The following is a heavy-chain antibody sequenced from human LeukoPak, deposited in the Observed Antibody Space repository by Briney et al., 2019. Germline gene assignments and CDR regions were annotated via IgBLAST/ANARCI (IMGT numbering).Heavy chain of an antibody. CDR2: INPNSGGT. Sequence: ASVKVSCKASGYTFIGYYMHWVRQAPGQGLEWMGWINPNSGGTNYAQKFQGRVTMTRDTSISTAYMELSRLRSDDTAVYYCAREAPTVTTGFLDAFDIWGQGTMVTVSS. CDR3: AREAPTVTTGFLDAFDI. D-gene: IGHD4-17*01. V-gene: IGHV1-2*02. CDR1: GYTFIGYY. J-gene: IGHJ3*02.